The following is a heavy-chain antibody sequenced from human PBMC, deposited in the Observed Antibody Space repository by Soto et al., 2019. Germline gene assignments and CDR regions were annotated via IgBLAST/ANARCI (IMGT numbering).Heavy chain of an antibody. J-gene: IGHJ6*03. CDR1: GYSFTSYW. D-gene: IGHD6-13*01. CDR3: ERSNPGHSPDCYYLDL. V-gene: IGHV5-51*01. CDR2: IYPGDSDR. Sequence: GESLKISCKGSGYSFTSYWIGWVRQMPGKGLEWMGAIYPGDSDRRYSPSFQGQVTMSADKYINTAYLQWSSLKASETAMYYCERSNPGHSPDCYYLDLWGQGTTATVSS.